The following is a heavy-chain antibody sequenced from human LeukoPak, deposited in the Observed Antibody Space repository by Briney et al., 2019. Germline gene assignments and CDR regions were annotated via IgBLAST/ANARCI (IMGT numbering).Heavy chain of an antibody. D-gene: IGHD6-19*01. CDR2: IYHTGST. V-gene: IGHV4-34*01. CDR1: GGSFSNYH. Sequence: SETLSLTCAVYGGSFSNYHWSWIRQPPGKGLEWIGDIYHTGSTTYNPSLKSRVTISVDTSKNQFSLKLSSVTAADTAVYYCARHPSSGWGYYYYYMDVWGKGTTVTISS. CDR3: ARHPSSGWGYYYYYMDV. J-gene: IGHJ6*03.